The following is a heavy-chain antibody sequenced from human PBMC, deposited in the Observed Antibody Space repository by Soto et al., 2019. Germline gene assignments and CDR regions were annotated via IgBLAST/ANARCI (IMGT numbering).Heavy chain of an antibody. Sequence: SETLSLTCTVSGGSISSYYWSWIRQPPGKGLEWIGYIYYSGSTNYNPSLKSRVTISVDTSKNQFSLKLSSVTAADTAVYYCARAYVGVGYCSSTSCYAGPSVYYYYMDVWGKGTKVTGSS. CDR3: ARAYVGVGYCSSTSCYAGPSVYYYYMDV. J-gene: IGHJ6*03. D-gene: IGHD2-2*01. CDR1: GGSISSYY. CDR2: IYYSGST. V-gene: IGHV4-59*01.